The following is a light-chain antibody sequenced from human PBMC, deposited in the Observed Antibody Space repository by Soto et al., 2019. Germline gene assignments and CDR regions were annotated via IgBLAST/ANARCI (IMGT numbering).Light chain of an antibody. CDR2: AAS. Sequence: AIQMTQSPSSLSASVGDRVTITCRASQDISNDLGWYQQRPGRAPKLLIYAASRLQSGVPSRFSGSGSGRDFILTISSLQPEDFATYYCLQDYLYPRTFGQGTRVEIK. CDR3: LQDYLYPRT. J-gene: IGKJ1*01. CDR1: QDISND. V-gene: IGKV1-6*01.